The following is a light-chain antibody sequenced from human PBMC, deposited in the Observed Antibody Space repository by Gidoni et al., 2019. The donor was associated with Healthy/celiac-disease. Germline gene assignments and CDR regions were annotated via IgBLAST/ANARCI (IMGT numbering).Light chain of an antibody. CDR2: GAA. CDR1: QSVSSSY. Sequence: EIVLPQSPGTLSLSPGERATLSCRASQSVSSSYLAWYQQKPGQAPRLLIYGAASRATGSPDRFSGSGSGTDVTLTISRLEPEDFAVYYCQQYGSSSGTFGQXTKVEIK. CDR3: QQYGSSSGT. V-gene: IGKV3-20*01. J-gene: IGKJ1*01.